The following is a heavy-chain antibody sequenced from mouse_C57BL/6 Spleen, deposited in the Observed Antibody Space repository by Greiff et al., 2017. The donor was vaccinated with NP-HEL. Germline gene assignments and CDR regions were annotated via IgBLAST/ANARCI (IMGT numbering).Heavy chain of an antibody. CDR3: ARGWVPHYYAMDY. Sequence: QVQLQQPGAELVMPGASVKLSCKASGYTFTSYWMHWVKQRPGQGLEWIGEIDPSDSYTNYNQKFKGKSTLTVDKSSSTAYMQLSSLTSEDSAVYYCARGWVPHYYAMDYWGQGTSVTVSS. D-gene: IGHD5-1*01. CDR1: GYTFTSYW. V-gene: IGHV1-69*01. J-gene: IGHJ4*01. CDR2: IDPSDSYT.